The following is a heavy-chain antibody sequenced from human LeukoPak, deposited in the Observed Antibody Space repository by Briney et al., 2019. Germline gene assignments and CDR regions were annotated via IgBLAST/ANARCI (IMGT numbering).Heavy chain of an antibody. D-gene: IGHD5-12*01. CDR2: INPNSGGT. CDR3: ARGRVATMPRLESAGDY. V-gene: IGHV1-2*02. Sequence: GASVKVSCKAFGYTFTSNYMHWVRQAPGQGLEWMGWINPNSGGTNYAQKFQGRVTMTRDTSIITAYMELSRLRSDDTAVYYCARGRVATMPRLESAGDYWGQGTLVTVSS. CDR1: GYTFTSNY. J-gene: IGHJ4*02.